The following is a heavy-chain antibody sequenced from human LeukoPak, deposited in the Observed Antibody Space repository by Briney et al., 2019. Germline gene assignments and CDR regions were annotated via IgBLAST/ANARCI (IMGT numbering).Heavy chain of an antibody. V-gene: IGHV1-69*05. CDR1: GGTFSSYA. Sequence: SVKVSCKASGGTFSSYAISWVRQAPGQGLEWMGGSIPIFGTANYAQKFQGRVTITTDESTSTAYMELSSLRSEDTAVYYCARDRLTAGMTRSYNHYYGSGRGLYYFDYWGQGTLVTVSS. CDR2: SIPIFGTA. CDR3: ARDRLTAGMTRSYNHYYGSGRGLYYFDY. J-gene: IGHJ4*02. D-gene: IGHD3-10*01.